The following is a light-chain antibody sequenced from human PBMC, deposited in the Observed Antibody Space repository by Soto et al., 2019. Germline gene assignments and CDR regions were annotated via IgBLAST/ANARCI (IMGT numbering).Light chain of an antibody. V-gene: IGLV2-14*03. CDR1: SSYVGNYNY. CDR2: DVS. Sequence: QSVLTQPASVSGSPGQSITISCTGTSSYVGNYNYVSWYQQHPGKAPKLMIYDVSNRPSGVSNRFSGSKSGNTASLTISGLQTEDEADYYCNSYTSSSTLDFVPGTKVTVL. J-gene: IGLJ1*01. CDR3: NSYTSSSTLD.